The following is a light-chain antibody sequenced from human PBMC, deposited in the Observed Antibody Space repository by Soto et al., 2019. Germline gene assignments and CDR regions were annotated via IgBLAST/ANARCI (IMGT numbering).Light chain of an antibody. V-gene: IGKV3-15*01. CDR2: DAS. CDR1: QSVSSK. Sequence: EIVMTQSPTTLSVSPGERATLSCRASQSVSSKLAWYQQKPGQPPRLLIFDASARASGVPARFSGSGSGTEFILTISGLQSEDFAVYYCQQRTTWPTFGGGTKVEIK. J-gene: IGKJ4*01. CDR3: QQRTTWPT.